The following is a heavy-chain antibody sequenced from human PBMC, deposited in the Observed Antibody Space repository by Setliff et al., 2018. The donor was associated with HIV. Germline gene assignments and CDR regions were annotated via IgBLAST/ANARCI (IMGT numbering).Heavy chain of an antibody. V-gene: IGHV3-21*01. Sequence: PGGSLRLSCLASGFTFSSYSMNWVRQAPGKGLECVSSISSGSSYIYYADSVKGRFTISRDNAKNSLYLQMNSLRAEDTAVYYCARWRTTGTGYYYYGMDVWGQGTTVTVSS. CDR1: GFTFSSYS. D-gene: IGHD1-1*01. CDR3: ARWRTTGTGYYYYGMDV. J-gene: IGHJ6*02. CDR2: ISSGSSYI.